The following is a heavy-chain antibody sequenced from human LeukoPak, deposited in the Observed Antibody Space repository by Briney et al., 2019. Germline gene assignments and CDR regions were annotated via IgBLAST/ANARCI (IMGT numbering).Heavy chain of an antibody. Sequence: SETLSLTCNVSGVSISSYYWSWVRQPPGKGLEWIGYIYYSGSTDYNPSLKSRVTISVDTSKSHFSLKLSSVTAADTAVYYCARAKRDCINGVRFVWFDPWGQGTLVTVSS. CDR3: ARAKRDCINGVRFVWFDP. CDR1: GVSISSYY. V-gene: IGHV4-59*01. D-gene: IGHD2-8*01. CDR2: IYYSGST. J-gene: IGHJ5*02.